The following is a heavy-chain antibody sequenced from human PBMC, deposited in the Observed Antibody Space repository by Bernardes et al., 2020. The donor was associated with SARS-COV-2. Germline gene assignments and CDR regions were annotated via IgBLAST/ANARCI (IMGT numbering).Heavy chain of an antibody. D-gene: IGHD3-22*01. J-gene: IGHJ5*02. V-gene: IGHV4-34*01. CDR1: GGSLSGFD. Sequence: SETLSLTCAVYGGSLSGFDWSWIRQPPGKGLEWIGEINHSGSTNYSPSLKSRVTISIDTSKNQFSLKLSSVTAADTAVYYCARGQVDISMMVVVFTGASFWFDRWGHRTLVTVSS. CDR2: INHSGST. CDR3: ARGQVDISMMVVVFTGASFWFDR.